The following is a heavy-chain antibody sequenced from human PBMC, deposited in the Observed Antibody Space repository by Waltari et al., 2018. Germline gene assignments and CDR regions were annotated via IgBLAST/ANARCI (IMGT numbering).Heavy chain of an antibody. V-gene: IGHV4-39*07. J-gene: IGHJ4*02. Sequence: QLQLQESGPGLVKPSETLSLTCTVSGGSISSSSYYWGWIRQPPGKGLEWIGSIYYSGSTYYNPSLKSRVTISVDTSKNQFSLKLSSVTPADTAVYYCARDLIAARSFDYWGQGTLVIVSS. D-gene: IGHD6-6*01. CDR1: GGSISSSSYY. CDR2: IYYSGST. CDR3: ARDLIAARSFDY.